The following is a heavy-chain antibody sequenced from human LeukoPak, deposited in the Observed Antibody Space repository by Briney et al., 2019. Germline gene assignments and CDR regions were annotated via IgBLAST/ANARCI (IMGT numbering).Heavy chain of an antibody. V-gene: IGHV3-66*01. Sequence: GESLRLSCAASGFTVSSNYMSWVRQAPGKGLEWVSVIYSGGRTEYADSVKGRFTISRDNSKNTLYLQMNSLRAEDTAVYYCARESGSYYGVTLDYWGQGTLVTVSS. D-gene: IGHD1-26*01. CDR3: ARESGSYYGVTLDY. J-gene: IGHJ4*02. CDR2: IYSGGRT. CDR1: GFTVSSNY.